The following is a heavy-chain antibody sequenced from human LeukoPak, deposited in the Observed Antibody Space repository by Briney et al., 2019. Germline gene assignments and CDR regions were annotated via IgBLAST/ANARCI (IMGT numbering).Heavy chain of an antibody. J-gene: IGHJ6*02. CDR1: GFIFSNYW. CDR2: IKQDGSEK. CDR3: VRDKGVDDIVVTTRYYYYGMDV. V-gene: IGHV3-7*01. D-gene: IGHD5-12*01. Sequence: GGSLRLSCAASGFIFSNYWMSWVRQAPGKGLEWVANIKQDGSEKYYVDSVKGRFTISRDNAKNSLYLQMNSLRAEDTAVYYCVRDKGVDDIVVTTRYYYYGMDVWGQGTTVIVSS.